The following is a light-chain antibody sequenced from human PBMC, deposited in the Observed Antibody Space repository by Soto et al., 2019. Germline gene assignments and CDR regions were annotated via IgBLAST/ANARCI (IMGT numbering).Light chain of an antibody. CDR2: KES. Sequence: DIQMTQSPSTLSASVGDRVTITCRASQGISSWLAWDQQKPGKAPKLLIYKESSLESGVPSRFSGSRSGTELTLTISRLQPDDFATYFCQQYNSYSPWTFGQGTKGEIK. J-gene: IGKJ1*01. V-gene: IGKV1-5*03. CDR1: QGISSW. CDR3: QQYNSYSPWT.